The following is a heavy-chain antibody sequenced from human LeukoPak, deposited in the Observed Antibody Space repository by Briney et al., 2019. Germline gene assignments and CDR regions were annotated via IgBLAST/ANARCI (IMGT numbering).Heavy chain of an antibody. CDR1: GFTFSSYS. Sequence: GGSLRLSCAASGFTFSSYSMNWVRQAPGKGLEWVSYISSSSSTIYYADSVKGRFTISRGNAKNSLYLQMNSLRAEDTAVYYCASLYYDFWSGYRDYWGQGTLVTVSS. D-gene: IGHD3-3*01. V-gene: IGHV3-48*01. CDR3: ASLYYDFWSGYRDY. CDR2: ISSSSSTI. J-gene: IGHJ4*02.